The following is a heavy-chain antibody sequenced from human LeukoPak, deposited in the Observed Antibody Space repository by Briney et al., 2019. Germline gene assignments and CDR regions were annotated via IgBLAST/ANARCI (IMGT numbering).Heavy chain of an antibody. D-gene: IGHD2-2*01. CDR1: GFTFSSYA. Sequence: GGSLRLSCAASGFTFSSYAMSWVRQAPGKGLEWVSTLTGTGGDTYYADSVRGRFSISRDNSKNTLWLQMNSPRAEDTALYYCAKGLREYCSSTSCYEFTFDSWGQGTQLTVSS. CDR3: AKGLREYCSSTSCYEFTFDS. CDR2: LTGTGGDT. V-gene: IGHV3-23*01. J-gene: IGHJ4*02.